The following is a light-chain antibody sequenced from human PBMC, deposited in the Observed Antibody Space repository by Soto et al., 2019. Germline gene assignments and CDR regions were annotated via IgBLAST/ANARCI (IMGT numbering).Light chain of an antibody. V-gene: IGKV3-15*01. CDR3: QQYNNWTPGT. CDR2: GAS. Sequence: EIVMTQSPATLSVSPGERATLSCRASQSVSSSLAWYQQKPGQAPRLLIYGASTRATGIPARFSGSGSGTEFTLPISRLQSADFAVYYCQQYNNWTPGTFGQGTKVEI. CDR1: QSVSSS. J-gene: IGKJ1*01.